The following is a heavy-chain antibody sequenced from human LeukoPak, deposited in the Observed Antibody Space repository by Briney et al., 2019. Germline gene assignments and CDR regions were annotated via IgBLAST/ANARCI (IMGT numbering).Heavy chain of an antibody. Sequence: ASVKVSCKASGYTFTSYYMHWVRQAPGQGLEWMGIINPSGGSASYAQKLRGRVTMTRDTSTSTVYMELSSLRSEDTAVYYCARVQGGSGYYGTFDYWGQGTLVTVSS. V-gene: IGHV1-46*01. CDR1: GYTFTSYY. CDR2: INPSGGSA. J-gene: IGHJ4*02. CDR3: ARVQGGSGYYGTFDY. D-gene: IGHD3-10*01.